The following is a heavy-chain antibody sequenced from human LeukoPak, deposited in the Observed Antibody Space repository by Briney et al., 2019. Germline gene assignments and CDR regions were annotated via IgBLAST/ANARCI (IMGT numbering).Heavy chain of an antibody. CDR1: GYTFTSYF. D-gene: IGHD3-3*01. CDR2: INPGGGTT. Sequence: ASVKVSCKASGYTFTSYFMHWVRQAPGQGLEWMGIINPGGGTTSYAQKFQGRVTMTADTSTSTVYMEPSSLRSEDTAMYYCARDVESTDYWGQGTLVTVSS. CDR3: ARDVESTDY. V-gene: IGHV1-46*01. J-gene: IGHJ4*02.